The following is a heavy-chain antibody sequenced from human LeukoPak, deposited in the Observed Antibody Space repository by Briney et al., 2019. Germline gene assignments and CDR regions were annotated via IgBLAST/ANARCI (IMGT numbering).Heavy chain of an antibody. V-gene: IGHV4-59*01. CDR3: ARVSDSSGWFYYFDY. Sequence: ASETLSLTCTVSGGSISSYHWSWIRQPPGKGLEWIGYIYYSGGTNYNPSLKSRVTISVDTSKNQFSLKLSSVTAADTAVYYCARVSDSSGWFYYFDYWGQGTLVTVSS. J-gene: IGHJ4*02. D-gene: IGHD6-19*01. CDR2: IYYSGGT. CDR1: GGSISSYH.